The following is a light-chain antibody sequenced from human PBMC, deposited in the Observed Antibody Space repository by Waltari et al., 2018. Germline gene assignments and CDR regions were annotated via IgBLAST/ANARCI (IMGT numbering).Light chain of an antibody. CDR1: QRVGRA. J-gene: IGKJ1*01. CDR2: GAS. CDR3: QHYVRLPAT. V-gene: IGKV3-20*01. Sequence: EIVLTQSPGTLSLSPGERATLSCRASQRVGRALAWYQQKPGQAPRPRMYGASSRDTGTPDRCSGSGSGTDFSLTISRLEPEDFAVYYCQHYVRLPATFGQGTKVEIK.